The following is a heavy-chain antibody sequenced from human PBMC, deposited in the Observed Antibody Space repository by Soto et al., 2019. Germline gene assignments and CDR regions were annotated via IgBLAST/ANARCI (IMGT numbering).Heavy chain of an antibody. V-gene: IGHV3-33*01. J-gene: IGHJ4*02. CDR2: IWHDGSEE. D-gene: IGHD3-16*01. Sequence: QGHLLQSGGGVVRPGKSLTLSCEASGFTFNNHGAHWVRQAPGKGLEWVAVIWHDGSEEYYADSVKGRFTISRDNFKNTLSLRMNGLTVDDTAVYYCARDGGHCIRPLCDSAFESWGQGSLVTVSS. CDR1: GFTFNNHG. CDR3: ARDGGHCIRPLCDSAFES.